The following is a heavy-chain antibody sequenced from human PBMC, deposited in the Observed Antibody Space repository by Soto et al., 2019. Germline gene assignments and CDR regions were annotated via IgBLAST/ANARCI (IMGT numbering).Heavy chain of an antibody. V-gene: IGHV4-30-2*01. CDR1: GGSISSGGYS. D-gene: IGHD3-22*01. CDR2: IYHSGST. J-gene: IGHJ4*02. Sequence: SETLSLTCAVSGGSISSGGYSWSWIRQPPGKGLEWIGYIYHSGSTYYNPSLKSRVTISVDRSKNQFSLKLSSVTAADTAVYYCARQYREGSSGYYYFDYWGQGTLVTVSS. CDR3: ARQYREGSSGYYYFDY.